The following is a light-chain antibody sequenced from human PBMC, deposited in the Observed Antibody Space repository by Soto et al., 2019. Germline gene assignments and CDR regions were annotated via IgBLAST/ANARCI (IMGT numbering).Light chain of an antibody. CDR3: QQYNNWPIT. J-gene: IGKJ5*01. CDR2: SAS. CDR1: QSVDST. V-gene: IGKV3-15*01. Sequence: ETVMTQSPATLSVSPGGRATLSCRASQSVDSTLAWYQQKPGQAPRLLIHSASTRATDIPARFSGSGSGTEFTLTISSLQSEDFAIYYCQQYNNWPITFGQGTRLEI.